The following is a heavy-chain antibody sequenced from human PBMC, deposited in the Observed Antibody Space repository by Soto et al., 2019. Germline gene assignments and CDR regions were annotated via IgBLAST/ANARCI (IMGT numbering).Heavy chain of an antibody. CDR3: ARDHNPGIAADPRRYHDAFDI. D-gene: IGHD6-13*01. CDR2: ISSSSSYI. J-gene: IGHJ3*02. Sequence: GGSLRLSCAASGFTFSSYSMNWVRQAPGKGLEWVSSISSSSSYIYYADSVMGRFTISRDNAKNSLYLQMNSLRAEDTAVYYCARDHNPGIAADPRRYHDAFDIWGQGTMVTVSS. V-gene: IGHV3-21*01. CDR1: GFTFSSYS.